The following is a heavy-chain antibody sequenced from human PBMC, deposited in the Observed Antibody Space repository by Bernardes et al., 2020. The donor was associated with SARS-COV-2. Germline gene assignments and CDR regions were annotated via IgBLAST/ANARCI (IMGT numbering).Heavy chain of an antibody. J-gene: IGHJ6*03. CDR1: GFTFSSYA. CDR2: ISGSGSST. V-gene: IGHV3-23*01. CDR3: AKYGAYDILTGYFGSYYYYYYMDV. Sequence: GGSLRLSCAASGFTFSSYAMSWVRQAPGKGLEWVSAISGSGSSTYYADSVKGRFTISRDNSKNTLYLQMNSLRAEDTAVYYCAKYGAYDILTGYFGSYYYYYYMDVWGKGTTVTVSS. D-gene: IGHD3-9*01.